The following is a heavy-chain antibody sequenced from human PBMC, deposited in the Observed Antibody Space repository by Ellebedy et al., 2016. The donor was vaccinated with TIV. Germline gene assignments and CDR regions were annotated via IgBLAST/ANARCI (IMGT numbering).Heavy chain of an antibody. Sequence: AASVKVSCKASGYAFSGYDMNWVRQAPGQGLEWMGIINPDIGSTTYAQKLQGRVTMTRDTSTSTVYMELSSLRSEDTAVYFCARDEYVLGSSSRGALDVWGRGTVVTVSS. CDR2: INPDIGST. J-gene: IGHJ3*01. V-gene: IGHV1-46*04. CDR1: GYAFSGYD. CDR3: ARDEYVLGSSSRGALDV. D-gene: IGHD2-2*01.